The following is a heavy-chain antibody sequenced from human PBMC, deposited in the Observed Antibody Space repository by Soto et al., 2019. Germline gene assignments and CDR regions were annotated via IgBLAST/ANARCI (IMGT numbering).Heavy chain of an antibody. D-gene: IGHD2-15*01. CDR3: ARVPYYGSGGDGPYYFDY. CDR2: IYYAGNA. Sequence: SETLSLTCTVSGYSITKSVYYWAWVRQTPGKGLEWIASIYYAGNAYYNPSLQSRVTISVDASKIQFSLELQSVTAADSAVYYCARVPYYGSGGDGPYYFDYWGQGTLVTVSS. CDR1: GYSITKSVYY. J-gene: IGHJ4*02. V-gene: IGHV4-39*01.